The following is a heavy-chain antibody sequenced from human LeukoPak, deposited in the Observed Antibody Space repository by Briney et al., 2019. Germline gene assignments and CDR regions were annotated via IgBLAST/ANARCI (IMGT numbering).Heavy chain of an antibody. D-gene: IGHD3-3*01. CDR1: GFTFSNHW. CDR3: ARGRYDFWSGRIRYNWFDP. J-gene: IGHJ5*02. Sequence: GGSLRLSCAASGFTFSNHWMTWVRQAPGKGLEWVSALYIGGNTYYADSARGRFTISRDNSKNTLYLQMNSLRAEDTAVYYCARGRYDFWSGRIRYNWFDPWGQGTLVTVSS. CDR2: LYIGGNT. V-gene: IGHV3-66*01.